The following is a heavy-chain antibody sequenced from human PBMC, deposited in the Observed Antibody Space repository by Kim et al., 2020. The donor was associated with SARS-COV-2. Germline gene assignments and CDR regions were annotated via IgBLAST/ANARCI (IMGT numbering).Heavy chain of an antibody. Sequence: ASVKVSCKASGYTFTSYGISWVRQAPGQGLEWMGWISAYNGNTNYAQKLQGRVTMTTDTSTSTAYMELRSLRSDDTAVYYCARSYYYDSSGYLFDYWGQGTLVTV. J-gene: IGHJ4*02. D-gene: IGHD3-22*01. CDR2: ISAYNGNT. CDR3: ARSYYYDSSGYLFDY. CDR1: GYTFTSYG. V-gene: IGHV1-18*01.